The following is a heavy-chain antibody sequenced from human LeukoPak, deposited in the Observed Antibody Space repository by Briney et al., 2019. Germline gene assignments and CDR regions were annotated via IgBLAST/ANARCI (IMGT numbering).Heavy chain of an antibody. CDR1: GFTFGDYA. CDR2: IRSKTHGGTT. CDR3: TRAPSLSWFDP. Sequence: GGSLRLSCTASGFTFGDYAMSWARQAPGKGLEWVGFIRSKTHGGTTEYAASVKGRFIISRDDSRSIAYLQMNSLKPEDTAVYYCTRAPSLSWFDPWGQGTLVTVSS. J-gene: IGHJ5*02. D-gene: IGHD3-10*01. V-gene: IGHV3-49*04.